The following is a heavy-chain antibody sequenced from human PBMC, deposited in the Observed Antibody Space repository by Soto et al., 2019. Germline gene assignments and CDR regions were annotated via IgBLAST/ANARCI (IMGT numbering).Heavy chain of an antibody. CDR1: GIIFTNYW. V-gene: IGHV3-74*01. Sequence: EVHLVESGGGLVQPGWSLRLSCAASGIIFTNYWMHWVRQAPGKGLVWVSRIDNDGSGTSYADSVKGRFTISRDNAKNTVYLHMNSLRAEDTAVDYCTPVFEYWGQGTLVTVSS. J-gene: IGHJ4*02. CDR3: TPVFEY. CDR2: IDNDGSGT.